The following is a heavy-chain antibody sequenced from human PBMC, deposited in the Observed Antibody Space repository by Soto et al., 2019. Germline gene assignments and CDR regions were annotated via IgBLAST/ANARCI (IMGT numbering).Heavy chain of an antibody. V-gene: IGHV4-4*02. CDR3: ATQTISCTWCV. CDR1: GGPITTTTW. J-gene: IGHJ6*02. Sequence: QVQLQESGPGLVKPSETLSLTCAVSGGPITTTTWWAWVRLRPGKGMEWIGELHHDGTTNYNPSLESPITMAQYKSNTHFSLKLPSVTAADAAIYYCATQTISCTWCVWGRGTTVTVSS. CDR2: LHHDGTT. D-gene: IGHD2-15*01.